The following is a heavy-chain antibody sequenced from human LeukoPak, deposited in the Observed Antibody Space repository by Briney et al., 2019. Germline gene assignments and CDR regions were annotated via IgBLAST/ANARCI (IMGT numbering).Heavy chain of an antibody. V-gene: IGHV4-34*01. J-gene: IGHJ4*02. Sequence: SETLSLTCAVYGGSFSGYYWSWIRQPPGKGLEWIGEINHSGSTNYNPSLKSRVTVSVDTSKNQFSLKLSSVTAADTAVYYCARGENDSSGYSFDYWGQGTLVTVSS. CDR2: INHSGST. D-gene: IGHD3-22*01. CDR1: GGSFSGYY. CDR3: ARGENDSSGYSFDY.